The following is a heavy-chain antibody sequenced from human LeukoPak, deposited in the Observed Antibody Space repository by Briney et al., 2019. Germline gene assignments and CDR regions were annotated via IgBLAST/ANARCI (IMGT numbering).Heavy chain of an antibody. V-gene: IGHV4-61*05. CDR1: GGSISSSSYY. J-gene: IGHJ6*03. CDR3: ARVSGVRDYYYYYYMDV. D-gene: IGHD3-10*01. CDR2: IYYSGST. Sequence: PSETLSLTCTVSGGSISSSSYYWGWIRQPPGKGLEWIGYIYYSGSTNYNPSLKSRVTISVDTSKNQFSLKLSSVTAADTAVYYCARVSGVRDYYYYYYMDVWGKGTTVTISS.